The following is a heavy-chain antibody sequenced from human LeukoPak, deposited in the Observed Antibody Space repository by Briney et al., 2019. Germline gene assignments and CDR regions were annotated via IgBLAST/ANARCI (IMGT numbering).Heavy chain of an antibody. J-gene: IGHJ3*02. CDR2: IYYSGST. D-gene: IGHD5-24*01. CDR1: GGSISSYY. CDR3: ARVDGYNNLDASDI. Sequence: SETLSLTCTVSGGSISSYYWSWIRQPPGKGLEWIGYIYYSGSTNYNPSLKSRVTISVDTSKNQFSLKLSSVTAADTAVYYCARVDGYNNLDASDIWGQGTMVTVSS. V-gene: IGHV4-59*01.